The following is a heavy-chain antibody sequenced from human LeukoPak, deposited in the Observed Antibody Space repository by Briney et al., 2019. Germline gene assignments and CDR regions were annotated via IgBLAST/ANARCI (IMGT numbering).Heavy chain of an antibody. D-gene: IGHD3-16*01. CDR1: GFTFDDYA. Sequence: PGGSLRLSCAASGFTFDDYAMHWVRQAPGKGLEWVSLISGDGGSTYYANSVKGRFTISRDNSKNSLYLQMNSLRTEDTALYYCAKDKGPGGGPYYFDYWGQGTLVTVSS. V-gene: IGHV3-43*02. J-gene: IGHJ4*02. CDR2: ISGDGGST. CDR3: AKDKGPGGGPYYFDY.